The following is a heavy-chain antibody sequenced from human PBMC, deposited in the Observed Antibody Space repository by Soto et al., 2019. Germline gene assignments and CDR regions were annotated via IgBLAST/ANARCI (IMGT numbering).Heavy chain of an antibody. Sequence: SGPTLVNPTQTLTLTCTFSGFSLSTSGVGVGWIRQPPEKALEWLALIYWDDDKRHSPSLKSRLTITKDTSKNQVVLTMTNMDPVDTATYYCAHTRGKYSSSWYPYYYYYMDVWGKGTTVTVSS. V-gene: IGHV2-5*02. CDR1: GFSLSTSGVG. CDR2: IYWDDDK. D-gene: IGHD6-13*01. J-gene: IGHJ6*03. CDR3: AHTRGKYSSSWYPYYYYYMDV.